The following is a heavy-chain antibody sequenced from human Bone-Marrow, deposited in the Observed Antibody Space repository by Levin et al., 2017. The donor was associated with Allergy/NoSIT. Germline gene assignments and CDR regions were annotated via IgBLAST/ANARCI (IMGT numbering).Heavy chain of an antibody. V-gene: IGHV3-7*01. CDR2: TNQEGSEK. D-gene: IGHD2-8*01. J-gene: IGHJ4*02. CDR1: GFTYRRHW. CDR3: GRHDGL. Sequence: PGGSLRLSCAASGFTYRRHWMTWVRQSPGEGPKWVASTNQEGSEKYYVDSVKGRFTISRDNAKNSLYLQMNSLRVEDTAVYYCGRHDGLWGQGTLVTVSS.